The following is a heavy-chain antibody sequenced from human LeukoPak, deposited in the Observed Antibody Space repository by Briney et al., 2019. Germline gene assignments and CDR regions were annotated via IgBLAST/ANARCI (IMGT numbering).Heavy chain of an antibody. J-gene: IGHJ4*02. CDR1: GFTFSSYA. V-gene: IGHV3-30-3*01. Sequence: GRSQRLSCTASGFTFSSYAIHWVRQAPGKGLDWVASISYDGTNKYYADSVKGRFTISRDNSRKTIYLQRNSLRADDTALYYCARDPEYYASGSYLDYWGQGTLVTVSS. CDR2: ISYDGTNK. CDR3: ARDPEYYASGSYLDY. D-gene: IGHD3-10*01.